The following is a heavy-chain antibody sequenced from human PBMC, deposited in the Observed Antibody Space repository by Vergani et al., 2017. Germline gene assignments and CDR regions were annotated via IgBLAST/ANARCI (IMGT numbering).Heavy chain of an antibody. CDR2: INPNSGGT. CDR3: AKTNSDYGGNFELDP. V-gene: IGHV1-2*02. CDR1: GYTFTGYY. Sequence: QVQLVQSGAEVKKPGASVKVSCKASGYTFTGYYMHWVGQAPGQGLEWMGWINPNSGGTNYEQKFQGRVTMTRDTSISTAYMELSRLRSDDTAVYYCAKTNSDYGGNFELDPWGQGTLVTVSS. J-gene: IGHJ5*02. D-gene: IGHD4-23*01.